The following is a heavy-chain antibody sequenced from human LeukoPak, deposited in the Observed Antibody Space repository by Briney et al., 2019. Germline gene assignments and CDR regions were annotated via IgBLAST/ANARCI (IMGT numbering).Heavy chain of an antibody. CDR3: ARAGGSTSYNWFDP. Sequence: GASVKVSCKASGYTFTSYDINWVRQATGQGLEWMGLMNPNSGNTGYAQKFQGRVTMTRNTSISTAYMELSSLRSEDTAVYYCARAGGSTSYNWFDPWGQGTLVTVSS. V-gene: IGHV1-8*01. D-gene: IGHD2-2*01. J-gene: IGHJ5*02. CDR1: GYTFTSYD. CDR2: MNPNSGNT.